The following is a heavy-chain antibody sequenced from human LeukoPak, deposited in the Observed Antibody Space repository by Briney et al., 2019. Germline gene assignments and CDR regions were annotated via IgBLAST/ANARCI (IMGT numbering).Heavy chain of an antibody. D-gene: IGHD2-15*01. CDR1: GFTVSSNS. CDR3: AKNGDRGAYCTGGTCYPYFYYYMDV. J-gene: IGHJ6*03. Sequence: GGSLRLSCTVSGFTVSSNSMSWVRQAPGKGLEWVSFIYSDNTHYSDSVKGRFTISRDNSKNTLYLQMNSLRAEDTAIYYCAKNGDRGAYCTGGTCYPYFYYYMDVWGKGTTVTI. V-gene: IGHV3-53*01. CDR2: IYSDNT.